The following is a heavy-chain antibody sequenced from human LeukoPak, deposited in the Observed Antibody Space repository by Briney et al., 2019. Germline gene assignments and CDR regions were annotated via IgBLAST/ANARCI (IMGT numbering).Heavy chain of an antibody. Sequence: GGSLRLSCAASGFTFSSYEMNWVRQAPGKGLEWVSYISRSGSTIYYADSVKGRFTISRDNAKNSLYLQMNSLRAEDTAVYYCARRVIVVGLDYWGQGTLVTVSS. D-gene: IGHD3-22*01. J-gene: IGHJ4*02. V-gene: IGHV3-48*03. CDR1: GFTFSSYE. CDR2: ISRSGSTI. CDR3: ARRVIVVGLDY.